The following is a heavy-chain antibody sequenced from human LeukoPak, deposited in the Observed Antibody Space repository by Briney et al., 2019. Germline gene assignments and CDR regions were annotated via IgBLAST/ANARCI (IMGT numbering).Heavy chain of an antibody. V-gene: IGHV3-48*01. CDR3: ARGLMATINYFDY. D-gene: IGHD5-24*01. Sequence: GGSLRLSCAASGFTFSSYSMNWVRQAPGKGLEWVSYISSSSSTIYYADSVKGRFTISRDNAKNSLYLQMNSLRAEDTAVYYCARGLMATINYFDYWGQGTLVTVSS. CDR1: GFTFSSYS. J-gene: IGHJ4*02. CDR2: ISSSSSTI.